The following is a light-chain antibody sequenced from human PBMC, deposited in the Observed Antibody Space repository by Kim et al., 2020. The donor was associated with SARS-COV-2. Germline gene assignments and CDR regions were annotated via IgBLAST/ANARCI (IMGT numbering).Light chain of an antibody. CDR1: SRDVGGYNY. Sequence: GQSVTISCTETSRDVGGYNYVSWYQQHPGKAPKLMIYDVSKRPSGVPDRFSGSKSGNTASLTISGLQAGDEADYYCCSYAGSYGVVFGGGTQLTVL. CDR3: CSYAGSYGVV. J-gene: IGLJ2*01. V-gene: IGLV2-11*01. CDR2: DVS.